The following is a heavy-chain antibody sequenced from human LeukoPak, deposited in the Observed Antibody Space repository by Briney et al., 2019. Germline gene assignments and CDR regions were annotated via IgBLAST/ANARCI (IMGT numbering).Heavy chain of an antibody. J-gene: IGHJ5*02. Sequence: SETLSLTCTVSGGSISSGGYYWSWIRQRPGKGLEWIGYIYYSGSTYYNPSLKSRVTISVDTSKNQFSLKLSSVTAADTAVYYCARAVMWFGEYPWGQGTLVTVSS. V-gene: IGHV4-31*03. CDR1: GGSISSGGYY. CDR2: IYYSGST. CDR3: ARAVMWFGEYP. D-gene: IGHD3-10*01.